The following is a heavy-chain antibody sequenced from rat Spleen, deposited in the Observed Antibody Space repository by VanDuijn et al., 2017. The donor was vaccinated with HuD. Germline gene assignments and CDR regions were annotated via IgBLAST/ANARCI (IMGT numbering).Heavy chain of an antibody. CDR3: ARGGFFRF. CDR1: GFSLISNS. J-gene: IGHJ2*01. CDR2: IWGDGST. D-gene: IGHD1-6*01. Sequence: QVQLKESRPGLVQPSQTLSLICTVSGFSLISNSVHWVRQPPGKGLEWMGGIWGDGSTDYNSALKSRLSISRDTSKSQVFLQMNSLRSEDTATYYCARGGFFRFWGQGVMVTVSS. V-gene: IGHV2-1*01.